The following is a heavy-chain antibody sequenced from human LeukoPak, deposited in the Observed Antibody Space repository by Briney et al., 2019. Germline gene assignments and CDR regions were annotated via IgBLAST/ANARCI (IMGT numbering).Heavy chain of an antibody. J-gene: IGHJ3*02. Sequence: GSLRLSCAASGFTFSSYAMSWVRQPPGKGLEWIGTIYYSGSTYYNSSLKSRVTISVDTSNDQFSLKLSSVTAADTAVYYCATYCSTTSCPHRRAFDIWGQGTMVTVSS. CDR1: GFTFSSYA. D-gene: IGHD2-2*01. V-gene: IGHV4-39*01. CDR2: IYYSGST. CDR3: ATYCSTTSCPHRRAFDI.